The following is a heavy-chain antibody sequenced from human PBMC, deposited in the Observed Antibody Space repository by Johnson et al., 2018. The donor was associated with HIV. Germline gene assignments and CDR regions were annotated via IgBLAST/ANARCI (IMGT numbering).Heavy chain of an antibody. J-gene: IGHJ3*02. CDR3: AKTRRGGNLDAFDM. CDR1: GFTFSTYA. V-gene: IGHV3-23*04. CDR2: ISYSGGTT. Sequence: VQLVESGGGLVQPGGSLRLSCAASGFTFSTYAMSWVRQAPGKGLEWVSTISYSGGTTSYADSVKGRFTISRDNSKNTLYLQMNSLRAEDTAVFDCAKTRRGGNLDAFDMWGQGTMVTVSS. D-gene: IGHD3-10*01.